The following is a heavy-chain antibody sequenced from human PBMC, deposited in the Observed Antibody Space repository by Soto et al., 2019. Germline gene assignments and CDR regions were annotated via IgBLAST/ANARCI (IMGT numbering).Heavy chain of an antibody. Sequence: GGSLRLSCAASGFTFSSYGMHWVRQAPGKGLEWVAVISYDGSNKYYADSVKGRFPISRDNSKNTLYLQMNSLRAEDTAVYYCAKGQWGYYYYYGMDVWGQGTTVTVSS. CDR3: AKGQWGYYYYYGMDV. CDR1: GFTFSSYG. D-gene: IGHD1-26*01. J-gene: IGHJ6*02. CDR2: ISYDGSNK. V-gene: IGHV3-30*18.